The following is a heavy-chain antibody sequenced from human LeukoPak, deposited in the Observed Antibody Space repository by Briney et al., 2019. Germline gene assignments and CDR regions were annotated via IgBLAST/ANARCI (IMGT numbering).Heavy chain of an antibody. V-gene: IGHV3-53*01. Sequence: PGGSLRLSCAASGFAVSSNHMNWVRQAPGKGLEWVSVYYADSVKGRFTISRDNSKNTLYLQMNSLRAEDTAVYYCATSIVGLTYDEHFQHWGQGTLATVSS. CDR1: GFAVSSNH. CDR2: YY. CDR3: ATSIVGLTYDEHFQH. D-gene: IGHD1-26*01. J-gene: IGHJ1*01.